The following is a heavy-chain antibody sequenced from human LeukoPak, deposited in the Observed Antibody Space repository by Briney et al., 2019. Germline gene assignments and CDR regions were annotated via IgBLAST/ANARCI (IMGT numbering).Heavy chain of an antibody. V-gene: IGHV4-39*07. J-gene: IGHJ4*02. D-gene: IGHD2-2*01. CDR3: ARDVESAAMEMTFDY. Sequence: PSETLSLTCTVSGGSISSSSYYWGWIRQPPGKGLEWIGCIYYSGSTYYNPSLKSRVTISVDTSKNQFSLKLSSVTAADTAVYYCARDVESAAMEMTFDYWGQGTLVTVSS. CDR2: IYYSGST. CDR1: GGSISSSSYY.